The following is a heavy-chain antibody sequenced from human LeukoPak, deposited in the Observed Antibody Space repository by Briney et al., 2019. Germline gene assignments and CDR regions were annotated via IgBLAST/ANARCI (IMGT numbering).Heavy chain of an antibody. CDR2: VIPIFGTA. J-gene: IGHJ6*03. CDR3: AGAQTNYDIYYYYYMDV. Sequence: GASVTVSCKASGGTFSSYAISWVRQAPGQGLEWMGGVIPIFGTANYAQKFQGRVTITTDEPTSTAYMELSSLRSEDTAVYYCAGAQTNYDIYYYYYMDVWGKGTTVTVSS. CDR1: GGTFSSYA. D-gene: IGHD1-7*01. V-gene: IGHV1-69*05.